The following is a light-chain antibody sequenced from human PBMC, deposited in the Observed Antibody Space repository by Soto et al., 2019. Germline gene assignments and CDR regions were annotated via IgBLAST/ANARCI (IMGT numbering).Light chain of an antibody. Sequence: EIQMTQSPSSLSAIVGDRVIITCRASQSISNHLNWYQQKPGKAPKLLIFAASSLQSGVPSRFSGSRSGPDFTLTISSLQPEDFATYYCQQSYSSPPTSCQRTKVDVK. CDR3: QQSYSSPPT. J-gene: IGKJ1*01. CDR2: AAS. V-gene: IGKV1-39*01. CDR1: QSISNH.